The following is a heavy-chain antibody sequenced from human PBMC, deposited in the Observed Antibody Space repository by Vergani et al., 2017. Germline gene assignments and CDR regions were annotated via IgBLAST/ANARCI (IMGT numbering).Heavy chain of an antibody. CDR3: TRAPSPKLLWFGELLPYWYFDL. J-gene: IGHJ2*01. V-gene: IGHV3-23*01. CDR1: GFTFSSYA. Sequence: EVQLLESGGGLVQPGGSLRLSCAASGFTFSSYAMSWVRQAPGKGLEWVSAISGSGGSTYYADSVKGRFTISRDNSKNTLYLQMNSLRAEDTAVYYCTRAPSPKLLWFGELLPYWYFDLWGRGTLVTVSS. CDR2: ISGSGGST. D-gene: IGHD3-10*01.